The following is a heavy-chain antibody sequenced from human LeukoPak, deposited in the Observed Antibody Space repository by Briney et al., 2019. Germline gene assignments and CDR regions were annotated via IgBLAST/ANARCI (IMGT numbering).Heavy chain of an antibody. V-gene: IGHV4-39*07. D-gene: IGHD3-3*01. CDR1: GGSISSSSYY. CDR3: ARSPQRSQFWSGYYYFDY. Sequence: ASETLSLTCTVSGGSISSSSYYWGWIRQPPGKGLEWIGSIYYSGSTYYNPSLKSRVTISVDTSKNQFSLKLSSVTAADTAVYYCARSPQRSQFWSGYYYFDYWGQGTLVTVSS. CDR2: IYYSGST. J-gene: IGHJ4*02.